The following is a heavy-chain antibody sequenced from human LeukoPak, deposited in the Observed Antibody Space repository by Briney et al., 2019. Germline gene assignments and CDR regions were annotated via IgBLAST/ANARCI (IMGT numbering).Heavy chain of an antibody. V-gene: IGHV4-34*01. Sequence: SETLSLTCAVSGGSFSGYYWSWIRQPPEKGLEWIGEINHSGSTNYNPSLKSRVTISVDTSKNQFSLKLSSVTAADTAVYYCASLWPYQLSAFDIWGQGTLVTVSS. J-gene: IGHJ3*02. CDR2: INHSGST. CDR1: GGSFSGYY. CDR3: ASLWPYQLSAFDI. D-gene: IGHD2-2*01.